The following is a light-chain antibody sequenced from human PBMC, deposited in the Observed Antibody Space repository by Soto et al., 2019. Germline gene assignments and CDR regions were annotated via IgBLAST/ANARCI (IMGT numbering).Light chain of an antibody. CDR1: QSVSSSY. V-gene: IGKV3-20*01. J-gene: IGKJ5*01. Sequence: EIVLTQSPGTLSLSPGERATLSCRASQSVSSSYLAWYQHKPGQAPRLLIYGASSRATGIPDRFSGSGSGADFILTISRLEPEDFAVYYCQQYGISPPVTFGQGTRLEIK. CDR3: QQYGISPPVT. CDR2: GAS.